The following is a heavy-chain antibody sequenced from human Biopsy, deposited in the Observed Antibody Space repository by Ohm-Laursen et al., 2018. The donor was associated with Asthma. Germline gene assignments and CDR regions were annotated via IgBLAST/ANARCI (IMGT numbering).Heavy chain of an antibody. D-gene: IGHD1-26*01. CDR2: IYHSGAT. Sequence: TLSLTCAVSGGSITSSNWWTWVRQSPGKGLEWIGEIYHSGATNYSPSLKSRVTISLDKSKNLFSLKLDSVTAADTAVYYCARDRWAGRDLEDWGQGALVTVAS. CDR3: ARDRWAGRDLED. V-gene: IGHV4-4*02. CDR1: GGSITSSNW. J-gene: IGHJ4*02.